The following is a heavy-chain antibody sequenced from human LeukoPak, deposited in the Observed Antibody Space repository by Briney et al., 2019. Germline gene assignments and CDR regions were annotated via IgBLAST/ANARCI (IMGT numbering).Heavy chain of an antibody. CDR1: GGSFSGYY. V-gene: IGHV4-34*01. CDR2: INHSGST. D-gene: IGHD2-15*01. J-gene: IGHJ4*02. Sequence: SETLSLTCAVYGGSFSGYYWSWIRQPPGKGLGWIGEINHSGSTNYNPSLKSRVTISVDTSKNQFSLKLSSVTAADTAVYYCARRNSNKNCSGGSCYHRVFDYWGQGTLVTVSS. CDR3: ARRNSNKNCSGGSCYHRVFDY.